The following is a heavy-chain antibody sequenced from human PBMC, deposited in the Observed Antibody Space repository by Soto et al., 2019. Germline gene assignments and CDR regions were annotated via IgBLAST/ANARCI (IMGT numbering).Heavy chain of an antibody. CDR3: ARGTTTSAFSVMDV. Sequence: QVQLVESGGGVVQPGRSRRLSCAASGFTFSYHALNWVRQAPGKGLEWVAVISYDGDNKYIAEAVKGRLTISRDNPKNTVSLQMNSLRTEDTAMYFCARGTTTSAFSVMDVWGQGTTVTVSS. J-gene: IGHJ6*02. V-gene: IGHV3-30-3*01. CDR1: GFTFSYHA. D-gene: IGHD1-1*01. CDR2: ISYDGDNK.